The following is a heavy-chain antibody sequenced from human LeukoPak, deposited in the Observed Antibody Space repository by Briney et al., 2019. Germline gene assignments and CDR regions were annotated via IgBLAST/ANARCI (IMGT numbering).Heavy chain of an antibody. CDR2: IIPIFGTP. CDR3: ARVDRYHFYLDV. CDR1: GGTFRTYS. Sequence: SVTVSCRASGGTFRTYSVTWVRQAPGQGLEWMGGIIPIFGTPNYAQKFQGRVKVTTDDATGTAYMELSSLMSEDTAIYYCARVDRYHFYLDVWGKGTPVTVSS. V-gene: IGHV1-69*05. J-gene: IGHJ6*03.